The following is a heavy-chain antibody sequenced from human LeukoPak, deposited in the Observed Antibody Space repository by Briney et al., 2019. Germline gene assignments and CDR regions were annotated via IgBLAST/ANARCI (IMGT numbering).Heavy chain of an antibody. D-gene: IGHD6-19*01. Sequence: GGSLRLSCAASGFTFGSYWMRWVRQAPGKGLEWVANIKQDGSEKYYVDSVKGRFTISRDNAKNSLYLQMNSLRAEDTAVYYCARSVAMDYWGQGTLVTVSS. CDR2: IKQDGSEK. CDR1: GFTFGSYW. V-gene: IGHV3-7*01. CDR3: ARSVAMDY. J-gene: IGHJ4*02.